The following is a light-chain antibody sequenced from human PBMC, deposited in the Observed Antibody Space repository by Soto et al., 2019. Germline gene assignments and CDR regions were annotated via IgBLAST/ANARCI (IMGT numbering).Light chain of an antibody. J-gene: IGKJ5*01. CDR3: QQYGSSPIT. CDR1: ESVSSSN. Sequence: ESALTQSPGTLSLSPGERATLSCRASESVSSSNLAWYQQNPGQAPRLLIFATSSRATGIPDRFSGSGSGTDFTLTISRLEPEDFAVYYCQQYGSSPITFGQGTRLEIK. V-gene: IGKV3-20*01. CDR2: ATS.